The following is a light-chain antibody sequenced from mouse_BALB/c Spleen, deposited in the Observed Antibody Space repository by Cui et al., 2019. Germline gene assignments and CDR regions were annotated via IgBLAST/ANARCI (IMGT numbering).Light chain of an antibody. Sequence: QIVLTQSPAIMSASPGEKVTMTCSASSSVSYMHWYQQKSGTSPKRWNYDTSKLASGVPARFSGSGSGTSYSLTISSMEAEDAATYYCQQWSSNPPTFGAGTKLELK. J-gene: IGKJ5*01. V-gene: IGKV4-59*01. CDR1: SSVSY. CDR3: QQWSSNPPT. CDR2: DTS.